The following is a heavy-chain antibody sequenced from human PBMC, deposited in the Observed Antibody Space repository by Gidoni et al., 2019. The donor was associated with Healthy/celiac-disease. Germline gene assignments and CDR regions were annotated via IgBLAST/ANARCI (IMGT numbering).Heavy chain of an antibody. Sequence: EVQLLESGGGLVQPGGSLRLSCAASGFTLSSYAMSWVRQAPGKGLEWVSAISGSGGSTYYADSVKGRFTISRDNSKNTLYLQMNSLRAEDTAVYYCAKDHVRYSSSPGAFDPWGQGTLVTVSS. V-gene: IGHV3-23*01. CDR2: ISGSGGST. D-gene: IGHD6-6*01. CDR3: AKDHVRYSSSPGAFDP. J-gene: IGHJ5*02. CDR1: GFTLSSYA.